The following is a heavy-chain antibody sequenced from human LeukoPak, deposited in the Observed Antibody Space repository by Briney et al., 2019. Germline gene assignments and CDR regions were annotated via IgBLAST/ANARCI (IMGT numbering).Heavy chain of an antibody. CDR2: TTGSGGST. D-gene: IGHD1-14*01. V-gene: IGHV3-48*03. CDR1: GFPFSNYE. Sequence: HPGGSLKLSCVGSGFPFSNYEVNWVRQAPGKGLEWVSYTTGSGGSTHYAASVNGRFTVSRDNAKDSLFLHMNSLKVEDTAVYYCARDWTPESCLANYGLDVWRQGTTVIVS. J-gene: IGHJ6*02. CDR3: ARDWTPESCLANYGLDV.